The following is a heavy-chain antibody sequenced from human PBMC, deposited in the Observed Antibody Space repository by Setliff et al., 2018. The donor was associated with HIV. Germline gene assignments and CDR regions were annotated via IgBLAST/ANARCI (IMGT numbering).Heavy chain of an antibody. Sequence: ASVKVSCKCSGYSFTFYSLHWVRQAPGQGLEWMGWVSVYNGNTKYAENFQDRLTLTTDASTGTGFMELRALRSDGTAAYYCATQRVGAGAFDLWG. CDR2: VSVYNGNT. CDR1: GYSFTFYS. V-gene: IGHV1-18*04. J-gene: IGHJ3*01. CDR3: ATQRVGAGAFDL. D-gene: IGHD3-10*01.